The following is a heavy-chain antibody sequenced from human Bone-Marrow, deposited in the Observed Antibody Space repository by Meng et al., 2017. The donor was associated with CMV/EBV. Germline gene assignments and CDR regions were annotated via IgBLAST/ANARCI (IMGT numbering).Heavy chain of an antibody. J-gene: IGHJ5*02. V-gene: IGHV4-39*07. Sequence: SETLSLTCTVSGDSVRNSGHYWAWIRQPPGKGLEWIGSIYYSGSTYYNPSLKSRVTISVDTSKNQFSLKLSSVTAADTAVYYCARVRLGGSSGLGEFDPWGQGTLVTVSS. CDR1: GDSVRNSGHY. D-gene: IGHD3-16*01. CDR2: IYYSGST. CDR3: ARVRLGGSSGLGEFDP.